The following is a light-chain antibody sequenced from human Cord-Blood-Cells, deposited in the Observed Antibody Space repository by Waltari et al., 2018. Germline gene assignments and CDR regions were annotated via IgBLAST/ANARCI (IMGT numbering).Light chain of an antibody. CDR1: RRDVGGYNY. V-gene: IGLV2-14*01. J-gene: IGLJ1*01. Sequence: QSALTQPASVSGSPGQSPTISCTGTRRDVGGYNYVSLYQQHPGKAPKLMIYDVSNRPSGVSNRFSGSKSGNTASLTISGLQAEDEADYYCSSYTSSSTYVFGTGTKVTVL. CDR3: SSYTSSSTYV. CDR2: DVS.